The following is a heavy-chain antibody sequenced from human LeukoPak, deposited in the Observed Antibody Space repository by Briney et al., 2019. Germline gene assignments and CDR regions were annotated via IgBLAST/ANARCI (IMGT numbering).Heavy chain of an antibody. D-gene: IGHD3-22*01. Sequence: PSETLSLTCTVSGGSISNYYWSWIRQPPGKGLEWIGYIYYSGSTSYNPPLKSRVTISVDTSKNQFSLKLSSVTAADTAVYYCARTAYYYDSSGSRYDAFDIWGQGTMVTVSS. CDR2: IYYSGST. CDR3: ARTAYYYDSSGSRYDAFDI. CDR1: GGSISNYY. J-gene: IGHJ3*02. V-gene: IGHV4-59*12.